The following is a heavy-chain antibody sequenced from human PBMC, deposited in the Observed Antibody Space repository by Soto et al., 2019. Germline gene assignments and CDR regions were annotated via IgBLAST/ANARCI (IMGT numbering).Heavy chain of an antibody. CDR3: AKDPTTVGFFDS. J-gene: IGHJ4*02. Sequence: EVQLLESGGGLVQPGGSLRLSCAASGFTFSSYAMSWVRQAPGKGLEWVSAISGSGDTTQYADSVKGRFTISRDNSKNTLYLQMNSLRAEDTAVYYCAKDPTTVGFFDSWGQGTLFTVSS. V-gene: IGHV3-23*01. CDR1: GFTFSSYA. D-gene: IGHD4-17*01. CDR2: ISGSGDTT.